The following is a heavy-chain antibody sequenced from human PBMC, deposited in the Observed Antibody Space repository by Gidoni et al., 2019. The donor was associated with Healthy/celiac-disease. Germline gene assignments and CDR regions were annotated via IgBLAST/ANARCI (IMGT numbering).Heavy chain of an antibody. Sequence: HVQLQESGPGLVKPSETLSLPCTVSGGSISSYYWSWIRQPPGKGLEWIGYIYYSGSTNYNPSLKSRVTISVDTSKNQFSLKLSSVTAADTAVYYCARAVATFDAFDIWGQGTMVTVSS. J-gene: IGHJ3*02. CDR2: IYYSGST. V-gene: IGHV4-59*01. D-gene: IGHD5-12*01. CDR3: ARAVATFDAFDI. CDR1: GGSISSYY.